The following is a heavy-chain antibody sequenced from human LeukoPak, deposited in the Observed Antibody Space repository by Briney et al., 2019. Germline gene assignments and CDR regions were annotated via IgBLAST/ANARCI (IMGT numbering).Heavy chain of an antibody. CDR2: IIRKANSYAT. CDR1: GFTFSGSA. Sequence: GGSLRLSCAASGFTFSGSAMHWVRQSSGKGLEWVGCIIRKANSYATAYAASVKGRFTISRDESKNTAYLQMNSLKTEDTAVYYCTRGYCSGGSCYTARYWGQGTLVTVSS. J-gene: IGHJ4*02. V-gene: IGHV3-73*01. CDR3: TRGYCSGGSCYTARY. D-gene: IGHD2-15*01.